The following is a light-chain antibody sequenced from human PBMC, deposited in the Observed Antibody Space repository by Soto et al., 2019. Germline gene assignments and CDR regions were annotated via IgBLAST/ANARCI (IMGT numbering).Light chain of an antibody. CDR3: ASYTTSNTLPYV. CDR2: DVN. J-gene: IGLJ1*01. CDR1: SSDVGRYNY. Sequence: QSALTQPASVPGSPGQSLTISCSGTSSDVGRYNYVSWYQQYPGKAPKLILYDVNNRPSGVSNRFSGSKSADTASLTISGLQAEDEADYFCASYTTSNTLPYVFGTGTKVTVL. V-gene: IGLV2-14*03.